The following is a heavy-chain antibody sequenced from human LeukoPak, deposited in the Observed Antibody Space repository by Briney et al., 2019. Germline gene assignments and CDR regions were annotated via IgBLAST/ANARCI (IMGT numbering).Heavy chain of an antibody. CDR3: ARLTTPRSGDPSDAFDI. Sequence: ASVKVSCKASGYTFTGYYIYWVRQAPGQGLEWMGWINPNSGGTNYAQKFQGRVTMTRDTSISTAYMELSRLRSDDTAVYYCARLTTPRSGDPSDAFDIWGQGTMVTVSS. D-gene: IGHD4-11*01. V-gene: IGHV1-2*02. CDR2: INPNSGGT. CDR1: GYTFTGYY. J-gene: IGHJ3*02.